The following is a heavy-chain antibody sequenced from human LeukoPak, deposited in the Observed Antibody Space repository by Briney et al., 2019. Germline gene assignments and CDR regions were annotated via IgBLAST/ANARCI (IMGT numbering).Heavy chain of an antibody. Sequence: PSETLSLTCTVSGGSLSSYYWSWIRQPPGKGLEWIGYIYYSGSTNYNPSLKSRVTIPVDMSKNQFSLKLSSVTAAGTAVYYCARQSGNGYSGYDFQAFDIWGQGTMVTVSS. D-gene: IGHD5-12*01. J-gene: IGHJ3*02. V-gene: IGHV4-59*08. CDR2: IYYSGST. CDR1: GGSLSSYY. CDR3: ARQSGNGYSGYDFQAFDI.